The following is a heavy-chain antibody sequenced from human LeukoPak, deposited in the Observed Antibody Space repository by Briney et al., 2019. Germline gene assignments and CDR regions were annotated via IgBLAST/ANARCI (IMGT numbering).Heavy chain of an antibody. Sequence: PGGSLRLSCAASGFTLSSYWMHWVRQVPGKGLVWVSRINPDGSTTTYADSVKGRFTISRDNAKNTLYLQMNSLRAEDTAVYYCSRVRVGAYDFEYWGQGTLATVSS. V-gene: IGHV3-74*01. J-gene: IGHJ4*02. CDR2: INPDGSTT. D-gene: IGHD3-10*01. CDR3: SRVRVGAYDFEY. CDR1: GFTLSSYW.